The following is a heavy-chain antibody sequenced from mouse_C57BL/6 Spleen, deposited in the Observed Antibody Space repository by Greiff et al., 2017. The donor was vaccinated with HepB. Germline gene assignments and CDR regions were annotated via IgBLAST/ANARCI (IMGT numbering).Heavy chain of an antibody. CDR2: INPNYGTT. V-gene: IGHV1-39*01. D-gene: IGHD1-1*01. CDR1: GYSFTDYN. CDR3: ARASNYYATLYYFDY. J-gene: IGHJ2*01. Sequence: EVNLVESGPELVKPGASVKISCKASGYSFTDYNMNWVKQSNGKSLEWIGVINPNYGTTSYNQKFKGKATLTVDQSSSTAYMQLNSLTSEDSAVYYCARASNYYATLYYFDYWGQGTTLTVSS.